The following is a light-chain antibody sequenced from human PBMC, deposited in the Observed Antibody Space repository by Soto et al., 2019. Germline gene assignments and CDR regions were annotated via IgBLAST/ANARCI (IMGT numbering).Light chain of an antibody. V-gene: IGLV2-23*02. CDR1: SSGVGSNDL. CDR2: EVS. CDR3: CSYVGRSDSYV. Sequence: QSALSQPGSVSGSPGQSITISCTGTSSGVGSNDLVSWYQQHPGKAPKLMIYEVSKRPSGISNRFSGSKSGNTASLSISGLQAEDECDYYCCSYVGRSDSYVFGAGTKLTVL. J-gene: IGLJ1*01.